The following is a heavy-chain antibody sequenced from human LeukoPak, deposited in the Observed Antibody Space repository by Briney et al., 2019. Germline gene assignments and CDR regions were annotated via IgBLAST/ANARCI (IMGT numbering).Heavy chain of an antibody. Sequence: GASVKVSCKTSGYTFTGYYMHWVRQAPGQGLEWMGWINPNSGGTNYAQKFQGRVTMTRDTSISTAYMELSRLRSDDTAVYYCARIDIRYSRGVGDYWGQGTLVTVSS. J-gene: IGHJ4*02. CDR1: GYTFTGYY. CDR2: INPNSGGT. CDR3: ARIDIRYSRGVGDY. V-gene: IGHV1-2*02. D-gene: IGHD6-13*01.